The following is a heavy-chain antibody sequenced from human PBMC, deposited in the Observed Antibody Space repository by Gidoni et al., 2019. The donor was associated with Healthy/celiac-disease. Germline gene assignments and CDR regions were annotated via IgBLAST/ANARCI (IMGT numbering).Heavy chain of an antibody. CDR2: ISYDGSNK. Sequence: QVQLVESGGGRVQPGRSLRLSCAASGFTFRSYAMHWVRQAPGKGLEWVAVISYDGSNKYYADSVKGRFTISRDNSKNTLYLQMNSLRAEDTAVYYCARGPTTVKGPGGFDPWGQGTLVTVSS. J-gene: IGHJ5*02. CDR3: ARGPTTVKGPGGFDP. D-gene: IGHD4-17*01. V-gene: IGHV3-30-3*01. CDR1: GFTFRSYA.